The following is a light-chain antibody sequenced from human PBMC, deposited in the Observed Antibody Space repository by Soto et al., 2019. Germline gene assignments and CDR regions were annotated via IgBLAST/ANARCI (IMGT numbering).Light chain of an antibody. J-gene: IGKJ5*01. Sequence: IVCTQSRTAVAWSPWKISIVSWWASQNISNYLIWYQQKPGQATRLLIFDASNRATGIQPRFSGSGSATDFTLTISRLAPEAFAVYYCQHRRIWHVSFGQGTRLEIK. CDR1: QNISNY. CDR3: QHRRIWHVS. CDR2: DAS. V-gene: IGKV3D-11*02.